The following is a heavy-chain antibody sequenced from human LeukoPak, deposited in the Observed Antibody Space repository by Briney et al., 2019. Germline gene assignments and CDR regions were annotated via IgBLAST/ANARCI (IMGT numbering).Heavy chain of an antibody. CDR1: GFTFSSYS. Sequence: GGSLRPSCAASGFTFSSYSMNWVRQAPGKGLEWVSSISSSSSYIYYADSVKGRFTISRDNAKNSLYLQMNSLRAEDTAVYYCAKNYDFWSGYSVDYWGQGTLVTVSS. D-gene: IGHD3-3*01. CDR2: ISSSSSYI. CDR3: AKNYDFWSGYSVDY. J-gene: IGHJ4*02. V-gene: IGHV3-21*01.